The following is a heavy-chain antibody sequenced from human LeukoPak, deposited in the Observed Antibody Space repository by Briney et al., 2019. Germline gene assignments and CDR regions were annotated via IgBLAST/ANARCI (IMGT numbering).Heavy chain of an antibody. V-gene: IGHV5-51*01. Sequence: GESLKISCKGSGYSFSNHWIGWVRQMPGKGLEWMGIIFPGDSDTRYSPSFQGQVTISADKSISTAYLQWSSLKASDTAMYYCARQSRLYSSGPDAFDIWGQGTMVTVSS. CDR2: IFPGDSDT. D-gene: IGHD6-19*01. J-gene: IGHJ3*02. CDR1: GYSFSNHW. CDR3: ARQSRLYSSGPDAFDI.